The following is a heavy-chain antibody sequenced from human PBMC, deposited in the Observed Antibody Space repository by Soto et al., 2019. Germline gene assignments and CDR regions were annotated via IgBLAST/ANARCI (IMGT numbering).Heavy chain of an antibody. V-gene: IGHV1-18*01. CDR2: ISAYNGNK. D-gene: IGHD4-4*01. Sequence: QVQMVQSGAEVKKPGASVKVSCKTSGYTFTSYGISWVRQAPGQGLEWMGWISAYNGNKNYAQKVQGRVTMTTDTSTSTAYMELRSLRSDDTAVYYCARGLHNAYSNYWGSSYGMDVWGQGTTVTVSS. CDR3: ARGLHNAYSNYWGSSYGMDV. J-gene: IGHJ6*02. CDR1: GYTFTSYG.